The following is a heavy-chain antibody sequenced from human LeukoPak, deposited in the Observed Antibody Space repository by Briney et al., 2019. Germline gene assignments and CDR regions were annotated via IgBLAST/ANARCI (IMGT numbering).Heavy chain of an antibody. D-gene: IGHD4-17*01. J-gene: IGHJ3*02. Sequence: GASVKVSCKASGYTFTSYYMHWVRQAPGQGLEWMGIINPSGGSTSYAQKFQGRVTMTRDMSTSTVYMELSSLRSEDTAVYHCARVRPFTVTTHNRGPNAFDIWGQGTMVTVSS. V-gene: IGHV1-46*01. CDR3: ARVRPFTVTTHNRGPNAFDI. CDR2: INPSGGST. CDR1: GYTFTSYY.